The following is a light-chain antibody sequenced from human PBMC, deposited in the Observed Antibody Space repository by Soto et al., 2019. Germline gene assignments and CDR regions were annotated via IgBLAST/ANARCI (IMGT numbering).Light chain of an antibody. CDR3: QQYGGSPRT. J-gene: IGKJ1*01. CDR2: GAS. CDR1: HTVTSNY. Sequence: EIVLTQSPDTLSLSPGERATLSCRASHTVTSNYLAWYQQKPGQAPRLLIYGASSRATDIPDRFSGSGSGTDFTLTISRLETEDFAVYYCQQYGGSPRTFGQGTKVKIK. V-gene: IGKV3-20*01.